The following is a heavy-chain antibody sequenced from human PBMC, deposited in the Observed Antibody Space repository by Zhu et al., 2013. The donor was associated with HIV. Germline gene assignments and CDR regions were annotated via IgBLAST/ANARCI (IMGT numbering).Heavy chain of an antibody. CDR3: ARAKPGVFDS. CDR2: INGRRNVI. J-gene: IGHJ4*02. V-gene: IGHV3-11*01. D-gene: IGHD3-10*01. CDR1: GFRFSDYF. Sequence: VQLVESGGDLVKPGESLRLSCVASGFRFSDYFMTWIRQAPGRGLELISYINGRRNVIYYADSVKDRFTISRDNAKNSLSLQMNNLGAEDTAIYYCARAKPGVFDSWGQGTLVTVSS.